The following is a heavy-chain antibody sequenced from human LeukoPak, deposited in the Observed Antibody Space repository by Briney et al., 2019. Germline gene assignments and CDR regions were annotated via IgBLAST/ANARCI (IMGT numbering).Heavy chain of an antibody. Sequence: GGSLRLSCAASGYTFSSYSMNWVRQAPGKGLEWVSYISSSSSTIYYADSVKGRFTISRDTAKNSLYLQMNSLRAEDTAVYYCARGGGYSYGAFDYWGQGTLVTVSS. J-gene: IGHJ4*02. V-gene: IGHV3-48*01. CDR2: ISSSSSTI. CDR3: ARGGGYSYGAFDY. CDR1: GYTFSSYS. D-gene: IGHD5-18*01.